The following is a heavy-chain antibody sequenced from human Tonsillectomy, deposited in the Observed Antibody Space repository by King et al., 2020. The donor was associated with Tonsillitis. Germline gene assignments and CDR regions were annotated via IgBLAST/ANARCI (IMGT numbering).Heavy chain of an antibody. J-gene: IGHJ4*02. V-gene: IGHV3-23*04. CDR3: GKGFYHDSSGVGY. D-gene: IGHD3-22*01. Sequence: VQLVESGGGLVQPGGSLRLSCAASGLTFSNYAMRWVRQAPGKGLEWVSTISGSGGTTYYAGSVKGRFTISRDNSKNTLYLQMNSLRADDTAVYYCGKGFYHDSSGVGYWGQGTLATVS. CDR2: ISGSGGTT. CDR1: GLTFSNYA.